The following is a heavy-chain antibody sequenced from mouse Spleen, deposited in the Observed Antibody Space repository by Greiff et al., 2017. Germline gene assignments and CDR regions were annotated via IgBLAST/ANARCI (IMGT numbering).Heavy chain of an antibody. V-gene: IGHV5-6-3*01. CDR1: GFTFSSYG. Sequence: EVKLMESGGGLVQPGGSLRLSCAASGFTFSSYGMSWVRQTPDKRLELVATINSNGGSTYYPDSVKGRFTISRDNAKNTLYLQMSSLKSEDTAMYYCAREDYGYGAWFAYWGQGTLVTVSA. CDR3: AREDYGYGAWFAY. CDR2: INSNGGST. J-gene: IGHJ3*01. D-gene: IGHD2-2*01.